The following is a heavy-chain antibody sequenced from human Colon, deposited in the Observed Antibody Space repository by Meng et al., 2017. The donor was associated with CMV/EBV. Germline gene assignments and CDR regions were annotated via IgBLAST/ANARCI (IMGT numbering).Heavy chain of an antibody. V-gene: IGHV3-72*01. Sequence: AASGFTFTDHCMDWVRLAPGKGLEWVGRIRNKANSYTTEYAASVKGRFTISRDDSKNSVYLQMNSLKTEDTAVYYCARVWRGRWFAPWGQGTLVTVSS. CDR2: IRNKANSYTT. J-gene: IGHJ5*02. D-gene: IGHD2-21*01. CDR1: GFTFTDHC. CDR3: ARVWRGRWFAP.